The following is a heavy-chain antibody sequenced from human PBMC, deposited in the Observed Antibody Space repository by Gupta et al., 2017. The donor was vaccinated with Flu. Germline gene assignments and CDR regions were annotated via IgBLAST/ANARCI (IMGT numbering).Heavy chain of an antibody. D-gene: IGHD2-8*01. Sequence: QVHLVQPGAEMKKPAASVQFSCEAPEHAFTRYAIFWVRQAPGQRLEWVVRINVADGNTKYSQKFQDRVTIPTDTSASTAYMDLRSLSSEDTAVYYCARGAAYCLNGVCSWGYYFEIWGKGTLVTGSS. CDR1: EHAFTRYA. CDR3: ARGAAYCLNGVCSWGYYFEI. J-gene: IGHJ4*02. V-gene: IGHV1-3*01. CDR2: INVADGNT.